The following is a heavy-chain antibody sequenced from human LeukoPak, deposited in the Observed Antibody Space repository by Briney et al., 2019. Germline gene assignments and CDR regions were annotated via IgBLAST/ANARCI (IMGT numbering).Heavy chain of an antibody. CDR1: GFTFSSYA. CDR2: ISYDGSNK. J-gene: IGHJ3*02. V-gene: IGHV3-30-3*01. D-gene: IGHD3-3*01. Sequence: QPGRSLRLSCAASGFTFSSYAVHWVRQAPGKGLEWVAVISYDGSNKYYADSVKGRFTISRDNSKNTLYLQMNSLRAEDTAVYYCARDRVSYYDFWSGYSDAFDIWGQGTMVTVSS. CDR3: ARDRVSYYDFWSGYSDAFDI.